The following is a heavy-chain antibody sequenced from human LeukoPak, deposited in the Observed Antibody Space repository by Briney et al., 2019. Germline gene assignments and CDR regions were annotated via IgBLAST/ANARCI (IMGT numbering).Heavy chain of an antibody. CDR2: SRRKGYGGTT. CDR1: GFTFGDYS. CDR3: TRDHDFWSGPFDV. D-gene: IGHD3-3*01. Sequence: GGSLRLSCTASGFTFGDYSLSWVRQAPEKGLEWVGFSRRKGYGGTTEYAPSVKGRFIISRDDSKSTAYLQMNSLKTEDTAVYYCTRDHDFWSGPFDVWGKGTTVTVSS. V-gene: IGHV3-49*04. J-gene: IGHJ6*04.